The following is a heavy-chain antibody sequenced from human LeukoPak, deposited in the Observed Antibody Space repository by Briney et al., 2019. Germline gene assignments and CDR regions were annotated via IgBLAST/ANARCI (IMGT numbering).Heavy chain of an antibody. V-gene: IGHV4-30-4*08. D-gene: IGHD3-10*01. Sequence: PSQTLSLTCTVSGGSISSGDYYWSWIRQPPGKGLEWIGYIYYSGSTYYNPSLKSRVTISVDTSKNQFSLKLSSVTAADTAVYYCARIPNGSGSYGTFDIWGQGTMVTVSS. CDR2: IYYSGST. CDR3: ARIPNGSGSYGTFDI. J-gene: IGHJ3*02. CDR1: GGSISSGDYY.